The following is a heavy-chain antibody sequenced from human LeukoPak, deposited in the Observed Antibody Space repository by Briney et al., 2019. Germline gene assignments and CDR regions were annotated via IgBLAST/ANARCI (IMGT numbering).Heavy chain of an antibody. CDR3: AKVQLGDYYDSSGIDY. Sequence: GGSLRLSCAASGSTFSSYAMSWVRQAPGKGLEWVSAISGSGGSTYYADSVKGRFTISRDNSKNTLYLQMNSLRAEDTAVYYCAKVQLGDYYDSSGIDYWGQGTLVTVSS. D-gene: IGHD3-22*01. CDR1: GSTFSSYA. J-gene: IGHJ4*02. V-gene: IGHV3-23*01. CDR2: ISGSGGST.